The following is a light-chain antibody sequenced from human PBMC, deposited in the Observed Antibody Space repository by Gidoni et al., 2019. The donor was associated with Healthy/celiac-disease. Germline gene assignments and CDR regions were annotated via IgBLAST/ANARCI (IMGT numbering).Light chain of an antibody. V-gene: IGKV1-8*01. CDR2: AAS. J-gene: IGKJ4*01. CDR3: QQYYSYPRT. CDR1: QGISSY. Sequence: AFRMTQSPSSFSESTGDRVTITWRASQGISSYLTWYQQKPGKAPKLLIYAASTLQSGVPSRFSGSGSGTDFTLTISCLQSEDFATYYCQQYYSYPRTFXGXTKVEIK.